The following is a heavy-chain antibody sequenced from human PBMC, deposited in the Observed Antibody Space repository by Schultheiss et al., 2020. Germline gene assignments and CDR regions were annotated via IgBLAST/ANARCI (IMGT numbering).Heavy chain of an antibody. D-gene: IGHD1-1*01. J-gene: IGHJ4*02. Sequence: QTLSLTCTVSGGSITGYYWSWIRQPPGKALEWLALIYWNDDKRYSPSLKSRLTITKDTSKNQVVLTMTNMDPVDTATYYCARMQLGKDYFDYWGQGTLLTVSS. V-gene: IGHV2-5*08. CDR2: IYWNDDK. CDR3: ARMQLGKDYFDY. CDR1: GGSITGYY.